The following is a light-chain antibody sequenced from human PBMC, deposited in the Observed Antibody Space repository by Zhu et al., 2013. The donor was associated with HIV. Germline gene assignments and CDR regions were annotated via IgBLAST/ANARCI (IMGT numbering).Light chain of an antibody. V-gene: IGKV1-39*01. Sequence: DIQMTQSPSSLSASVGDRVTITCRASQNINHYLNWYQQKPGKAPKVLIYSTSTLQSGVPSRFSGSGSGTVFTLTISSLQPEDFATYYCQQYSTYSQTFGQGTKVEI. CDR2: STS. CDR1: QNINHY. J-gene: IGKJ1*01. CDR3: QQYSTYSQT.